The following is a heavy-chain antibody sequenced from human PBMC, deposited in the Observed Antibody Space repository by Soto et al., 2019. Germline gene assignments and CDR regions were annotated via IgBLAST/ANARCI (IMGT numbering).Heavy chain of an antibody. CDR2: IYYSGST. Sequence: PSETLSLTCTVSGGSISSGDYYWSWIRQPPGKGLGWIGYIYYSGSTYYNPSLKSRVTISVDTSKNQFSLKLSSVTAADTAVYYCARDRDYGDYVRGFDYWGQGTLVTVSS. CDR1: GGSISSGDYY. CDR3: ARDRDYGDYVRGFDY. V-gene: IGHV4-30-4*01. D-gene: IGHD4-17*01. J-gene: IGHJ4*02.